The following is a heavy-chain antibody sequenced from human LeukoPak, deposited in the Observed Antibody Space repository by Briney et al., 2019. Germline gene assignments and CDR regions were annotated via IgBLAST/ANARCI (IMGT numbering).Heavy chain of an antibody. V-gene: IGHV3-15*01. D-gene: IGHD3-10*01. J-gene: IGHJ1*01. CDR1: GFTFSYAW. CDR3: TTDAPCYGSGSYFSVFQH. CDR2: IRSKTDGGTT. Sequence: KPGGSLRLSCAASGFTFSYAWMSWVRQAPGKGLEWVWGIRSKTDGGTTDDAATVKGRFTISRDDSKKTLYLQMHSLRTECTGVYYCTTDAPCYGSGSYFSVFQHWGEGTLVTVSS.